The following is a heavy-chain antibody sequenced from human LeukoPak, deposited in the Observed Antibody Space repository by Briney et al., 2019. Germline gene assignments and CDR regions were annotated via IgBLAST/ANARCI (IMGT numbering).Heavy chain of an antibody. CDR2: IIASSGST. CDR1: GFSFNNYA. J-gene: IGHJ4*02. D-gene: IGHD5-12*01. V-gene: IGHV3-23*01. Sequence: GGSLRLSCAASGFSFNNYAMGWVRQAPGKGLEWVSIIIASSGSTFYADSVKGRFTISRDNSKNTLYLQMNSLRVEDTAVYYCVKGGYDFVEVAYFDFWGQGTLVTASS. CDR3: VKGGYDFVEVAYFDF.